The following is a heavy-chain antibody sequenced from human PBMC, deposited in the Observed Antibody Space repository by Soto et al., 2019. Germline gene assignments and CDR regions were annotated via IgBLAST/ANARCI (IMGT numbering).Heavy chain of an antibody. Sequence: PSETLSLTCTVSGGSISSGGYYWSWIRQHPGKGLEWIGYIYYSGSTYYNPSLKSRVTISVDTSKNQFSLKLSSVTAADTAVYYCAGLDSYGNRGGMDVWGQGTTVTVSS. CDR1: GGSISSGGYY. V-gene: IGHV4-31*03. D-gene: IGHD5-18*01. J-gene: IGHJ6*02. CDR3: AGLDSYGNRGGMDV. CDR2: IYYSGST.